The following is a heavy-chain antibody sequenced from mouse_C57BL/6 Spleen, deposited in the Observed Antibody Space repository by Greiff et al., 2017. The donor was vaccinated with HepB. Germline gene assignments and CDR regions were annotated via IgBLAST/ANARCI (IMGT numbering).Heavy chain of an antibody. CDR3: ARYYYGSSWDAMDY. CDR2: IDPSDSNT. Sequence: QVQLQQPGAELVMPGASVKLSCKASGYTFTSYWMHWVKQRPGQGLEWIGEIDPSDSNTNYNQKFKGKSTLTVDKSSSTAYMQLSSLTSEESAVYYCARYYYGSSWDAMDYWGQGTSVTVSS. J-gene: IGHJ4*01. V-gene: IGHV1-69*01. D-gene: IGHD1-1*01. CDR1: GYTFTSYW.